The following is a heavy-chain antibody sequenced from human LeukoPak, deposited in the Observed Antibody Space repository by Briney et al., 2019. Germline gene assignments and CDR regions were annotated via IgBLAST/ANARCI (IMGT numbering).Heavy chain of an antibody. D-gene: IGHD3-22*01. CDR2: INPNSGGT. CDR3: ARARAATSYDSSGYYFGYWFDP. J-gene: IGHJ5*02. V-gene: IGHV1-2*02. Sequence: ASVKVSCKASGYTFTGYYIHWVRQAPGQGLEWMGWINPNSGGTNYAQKFQGGVTMTRDTSISTAYMELSRLRSDDTAVYYCARARAATSYDSSGYYFGYWFDPWGQGTLVTVSS. CDR1: GYTFTGYY.